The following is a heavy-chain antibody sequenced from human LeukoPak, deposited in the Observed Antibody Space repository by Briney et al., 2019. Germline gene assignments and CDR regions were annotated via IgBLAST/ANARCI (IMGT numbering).Heavy chain of an antibody. D-gene: IGHD6-13*01. J-gene: IGHJ4*02. V-gene: IGHV3-33*01. CDR3: TREAAAGIDY. CDR2: IWYDGSNK. Sequence: GGSLRLSCAASGFTFSSYGMHWVRQAPGKGLEWVAVIWYDGSNKYYADSVKGRSTISRDNSKNSLYLQMNSLRAEDTAVYFCTREAAAGIDYWGQGTLVTVSS. CDR1: GFTFSSYG.